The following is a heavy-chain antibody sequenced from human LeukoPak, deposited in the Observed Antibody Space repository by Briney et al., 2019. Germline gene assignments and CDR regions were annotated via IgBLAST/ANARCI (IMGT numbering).Heavy chain of an antibody. CDR2: IKQDGSEK. Sequence: GRSLRLSCAASGFTFSSYGMHWVRQAPGKGLEWVANIKQDGSEKYYVDSVKGRFTISRDNAKNSLYLQMNSLRAEDTAVYYCAKGLGKATVTPLGYWGQGTLVTVSS. CDR3: AKGLGKATVTPLGY. J-gene: IGHJ4*02. D-gene: IGHD4-11*01. V-gene: IGHV3-7*03. CDR1: GFTFSSYG.